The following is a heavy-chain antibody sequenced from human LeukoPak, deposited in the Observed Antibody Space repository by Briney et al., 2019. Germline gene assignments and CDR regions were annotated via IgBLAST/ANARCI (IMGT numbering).Heavy chain of an antibody. V-gene: IGHV6-1*01. CDR2: TYYRSKWHN. CDR1: GDSVSSNSAA. J-gene: IGHJ4*02. Sequence: SQTLSLTFAISGDSVSSNSAAWNWIRQSPSRGLEWLGRTYYRSKWHNEYAVSVRSRITINEDTSKSQFSLQLNSVTPEDTAVYYRARRYCSGSPTNYFDYWSQGTLVTVSS. D-gene: IGHD2-15*01. CDR3: ARRYCSGSPTNYFDY.